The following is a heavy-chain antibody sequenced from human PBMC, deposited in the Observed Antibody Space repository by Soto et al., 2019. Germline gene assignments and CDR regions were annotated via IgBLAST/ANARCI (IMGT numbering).Heavy chain of an antibody. CDR3: AREPPPRLDYYYGMDV. Sequence: RASVKVSCKXSGGTFSSYAISWVRQAPGQGLEWMGGIIPIFGTANYAQKFQGRVTITADESTSTAYMELSSLRSEDTAVYYRAREPPPRLDYYYGMDVWGQGTTVTVSS. D-gene: IGHD6-19*01. J-gene: IGHJ6*02. CDR1: GGTFSSYA. CDR2: IIPIFGTA. V-gene: IGHV1-69*13.